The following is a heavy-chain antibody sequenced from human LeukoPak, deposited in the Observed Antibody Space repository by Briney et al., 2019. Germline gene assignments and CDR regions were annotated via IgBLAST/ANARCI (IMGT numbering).Heavy chain of an antibody. Sequence: SGTLSLTCAVSGGSISSSNWWSWVRQPPGKGLEWIGQINHSGSTNYNPSLKSRVTISVDTSKNQFSLKLSSVTAADTAVYYCARGIYDYVWGSYPTYYFDYWGQGTLVTVSS. CDR3: ARGIYDYVWGSYPTYYFDY. CDR1: GGSISSSNW. CDR2: INHSGST. D-gene: IGHD3-16*02. V-gene: IGHV4-4*02. J-gene: IGHJ4*02.